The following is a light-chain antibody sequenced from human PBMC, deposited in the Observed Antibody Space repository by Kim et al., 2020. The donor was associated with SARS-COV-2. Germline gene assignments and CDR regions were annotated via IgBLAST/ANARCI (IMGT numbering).Light chain of an antibody. CDR1: QSISSW. J-gene: IGKJ1*01. CDR2: DAS. Sequence: SASVGDRVTISCRASQSISSWLAWYQQKPGKAPNRRIYDASSLESGVPSRFSGSGSGTEFTLTISSLQPDDFATYYCQQYNSYWTFGQGTKVDIK. V-gene: IGKV1-5*01. CDR3: QQYNSYWT.